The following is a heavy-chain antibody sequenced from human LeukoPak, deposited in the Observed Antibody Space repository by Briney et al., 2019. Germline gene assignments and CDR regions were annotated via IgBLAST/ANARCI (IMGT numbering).Heavy chain of an antibody. CDR2: VNSDGSDT. V-gene: IGHV3-74*01. CDR3: ARVRCSGGSCADWFDP. Sequence: GGSLRLSCAASGFTFSSYWMHWVRQAPGKGLVWVSRVNSDGSDTTYADSVKGRFTISRVNAKNTLFLQMDSLRAEDTAVYYCARVRCSGGSCADWFDPWGQGTLVAVSS. CDR1: GFTFSSYW. D-gene: IGHD2-15*01. J-gene: IGHJ5*02.